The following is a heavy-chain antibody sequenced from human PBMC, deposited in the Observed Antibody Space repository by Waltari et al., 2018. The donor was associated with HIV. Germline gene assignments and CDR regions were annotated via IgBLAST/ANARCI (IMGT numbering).Heavy chain of an antibody. J-gene: IGHJ5*02. Sequence: QVQLAESGGGLVKPGGSLSLSCAASGFSFSDSYMSWIRQAPGKGLEWVSYISGSGTTTYYIESVKGRFTISRDNAKESVFLQMTSLRPEDTAIYYCASKTTGWYAHWGRGALVTVSS. V-gene: IGHV3-11*01. CDR3: ASKTTGWYAH. D-gene: IGHD1-1*01. CDR2: ISGSGTTT. CDR1: GFSFSDSY.